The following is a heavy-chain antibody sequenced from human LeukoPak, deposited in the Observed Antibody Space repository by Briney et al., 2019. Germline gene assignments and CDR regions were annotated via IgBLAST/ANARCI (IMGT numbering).Heavy chain of an antibody. CDR2: IYHSGST. Sequence: PSETLSLTCTVSGGSIGPNYCSWIRQPPGKGLEWIGYIYHSGSTYYNPSLKSRVTISVDRSKNQFSLKLSSVTAADTAVYYCARERYYYDSSGSPRRAFDIWGQGTMVTVSS. D-gene: IGHD3-22*01. CDR3: ARERYYYDSSGSPRRAFDI. V-gene: IGHV4-59*12. CDR1: GGSIGPNY. J-gene: IGHJ3*02.